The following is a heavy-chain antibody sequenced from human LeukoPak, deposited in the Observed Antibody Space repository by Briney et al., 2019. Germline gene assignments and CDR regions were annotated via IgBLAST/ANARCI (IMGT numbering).Heavy chain of an antibody. D-gene: IGHD1-14*01. V-gene: IGHV1-46*01. CDR3: ATGSRWFDP. CDR1: GYTFTSYY. CDR2: INPSDGRT. Sequence: WASVKVSCKASGYTFTSYYMHWVRQAPGQGLEWMGIINPSDGRTTYAQNFQGRVTMTRDTSTSTVYMALSSLRSEDTAVYYCATGSRWFDPWGQGTLVTVSS. J-gene: IGHJ5*02.